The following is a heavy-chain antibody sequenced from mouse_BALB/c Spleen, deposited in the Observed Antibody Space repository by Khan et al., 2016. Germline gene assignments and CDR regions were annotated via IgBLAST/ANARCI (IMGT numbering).Heavy chain of an antibody. CDR3: AREEYGNYAWFAY. J-gene: IGHJ3*01. CDR2: ISYSGST. CDR1: GYSITSDYA. V-gene: IGHV3-2*02. Sequence: EVQLQESGPGLVKPSQSLSLTCTVTGYSITSDYAWNWIRQFPGNKLEWMGYISYSGSTSYNPSLKSRISLTRDTSKNQFFLQLNSVTTEDTATYYCAREEYGNYAWFAYWGQGTLVTVSA. D-gene: IGHD2-10*02.